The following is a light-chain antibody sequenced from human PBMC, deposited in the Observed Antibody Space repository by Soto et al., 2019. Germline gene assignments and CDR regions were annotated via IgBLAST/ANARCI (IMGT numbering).Light chain of an antibody. Sequence: DIQMTQSPSSVSASVGDRVTITCRASQGVNTWLAWYQKKPGKAPELLVYEASSLHSGVPSRFSGSRSGTDFTLTISSLQPEDFATYYCQQANSFPLTFGGGTKVEVQ. CDR3: QQANSFPLT. CDR2: EAS. J-gene: IGKJ4*01. V-gene: IGKV1-12*01. CDR1: QGVNTW.